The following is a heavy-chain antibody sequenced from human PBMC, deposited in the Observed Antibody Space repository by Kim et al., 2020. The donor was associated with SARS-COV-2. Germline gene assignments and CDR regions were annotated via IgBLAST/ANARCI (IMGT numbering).Heavy chain of an antibody. Sequence: GGSLRLSCAASGFTFNTYGMHWVRQAPGKGLEWVAVISYDGSNKYYAHSVKGRFSISRDNSKNTLYLQMNSLRIEDTAVYYCAKSFSGSYFGYDYWGQGTLGTVAS. CDR2: ISYDGSNK. V-gene: IGHV3-30*18. CDR3: AKSFSGSYFGYDY. D-gene: IGHD1-26*01. CDR1: GFTFNTYG. J-gene: IGHJ4*02.